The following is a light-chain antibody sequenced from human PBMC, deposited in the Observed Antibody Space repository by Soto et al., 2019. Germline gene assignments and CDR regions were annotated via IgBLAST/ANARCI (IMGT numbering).Light chain of an antibody. V-gene: IGKV1-13*02. CDR1: QDIRND. J-gene: IGKJ2*01. CDR3: QQYNSYSNT. Sequence: AIPMTQSPSSLSASVGDRVTIPCRASQDIRNDLGWYQQRPGKAPKILIYHASSLETGVPSRFSGSGSGTEFTLTISSLQPDDFATYYCQQYNSYSNTFGQGTKVDIK. CDR2: HAS.